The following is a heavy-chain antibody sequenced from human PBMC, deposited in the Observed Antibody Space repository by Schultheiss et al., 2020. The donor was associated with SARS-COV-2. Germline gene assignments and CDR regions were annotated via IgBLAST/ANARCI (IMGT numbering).Heavy chain of an antibody. Sequence: GESLKITCAASGFTVSSNYMSWVRQAPGKGLEWVSVIYSGGSTYYADSVKGRFTISRDNSKNTLYLQMNSLRAEDTAVYYCACSVRRYYGMDVWGQGTTVTVSS. CDR3: ACSVRRYYGMDV. D-gene: IGHD2-15*01. J-gene: IGHJ6*02. CDR1: GFTVSSNY. V-gene: IGHV3-66*01. CDR2: IYSGGST.